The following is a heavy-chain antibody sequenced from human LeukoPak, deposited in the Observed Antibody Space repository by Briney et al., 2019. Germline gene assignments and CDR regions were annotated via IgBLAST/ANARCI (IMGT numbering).Heavy chain of an antibody. CDR3: ATQTHTYSSSWYHRSYYYYGMDV. CDR2: IRGSGGST. V-gene: IGHV3-23*01. J-gene: IGHJ6*02. D-gene: IGHD6-13*01. Sequence: GGSLRLSCAASGFTFSSYAMSWVRQAPGKGLEWVSAIRGSGGSTYYADSVKGRFTISRDNSKNTLYLQMNSLRAEDTAVYYCATQTHTYSSSWYHRSYYYYGMDVWGQGTTVTVSS. CDR1: GFTFSSYA.